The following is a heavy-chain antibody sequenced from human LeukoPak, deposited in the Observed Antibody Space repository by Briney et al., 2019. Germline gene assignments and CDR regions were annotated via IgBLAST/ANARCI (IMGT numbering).Heavy chain of an antibody. D-gene: IGHD4-17*01. Sequence: SETLSLTCAVYGGSFSGYYWSWIRQPPGKGLEWIGEINHSGSTNYNPSLKSRVTISVDTSKSQFSLKLSSVTAADTAVYYCARDPGYGDYGDYWGQGTLVTVSS. CDR2: INHSGST. J-gene: IGHJ4*02. CDR3: ARDPGYGDYGDY. V-gene: IGHV4-34*01. CDR1: GGSFSGYY.